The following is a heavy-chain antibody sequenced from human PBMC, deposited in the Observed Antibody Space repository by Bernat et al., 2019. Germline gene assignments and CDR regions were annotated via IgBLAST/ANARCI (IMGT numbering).Heavy chain of an antibody. CDR1: GFTFSSYW. CDR2: INSVGSST. J-gene: IGHJ6*02. Sequence: EVQLVESGGGLVQPGGSLRLSCAASGFTFSSYWMHWVRQAPGKGLVWVSRINSVGSSTSYADSVKGRFTISRDNAKNTLYLQMNSLRAEDTAVYYCATDYDFWSGYHYYYYGMDVWGQGTTVTVSS. V-gene: IGHV3-74*01. D-gene: IGHD3-3*01. CDR3: ATDYDFWSGYHYYYYGMDV.